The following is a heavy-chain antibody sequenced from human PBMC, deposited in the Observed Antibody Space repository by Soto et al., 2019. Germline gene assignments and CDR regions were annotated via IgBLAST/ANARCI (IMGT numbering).Heavy chain of an antibody. Sequence: KPGGSLRLSCAASGFIFIRYSMNWVRQAPGRGLEWVSSIGSGGSFIYYADSLKGRFTISRDNAKNSLYLQMSSLRAEDTAVYYCVRLYDSGGYYYFDFWGQGTPVTVSS. CDR3: VRLYDSGGYYYFDF. V-gene: IGHV3-21*01. D-gene: IGHD3-22*01. J-gene: IGHJ4*02. CDR2: IGSGGSFI. CDR1: GFIFIRYS.